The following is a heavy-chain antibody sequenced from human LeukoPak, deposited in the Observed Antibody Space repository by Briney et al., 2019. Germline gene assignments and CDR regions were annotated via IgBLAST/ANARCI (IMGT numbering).Heavy chain of an antibody. CDR3: ASPRALYCSSTSCQTANGAFDI. V-gene: IGHV1-69*02. CDR1: GGTFTSYT. J-gene: IGHJ3*02. CDR2: IIPILGIA. D-gene: IGHD2-2*01. Sequence: SVKVSCKASGGTFTSYTISWVRQAPGQALEWMGRIIPILGIANYAQKFQGGVTITAVKSTTTANMELSSLRSEDTAAYYCASPRALYCSSTSCQTANGAFDIWGQGTMVTVSS.